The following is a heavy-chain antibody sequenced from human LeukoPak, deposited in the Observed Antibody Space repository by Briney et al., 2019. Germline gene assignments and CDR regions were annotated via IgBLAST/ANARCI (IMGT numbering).Heavy chain of an antibody. D-gene: IGHD3-10*01. CDR1: GFTVSSTY. Sequence: QAGGSLRLSCAASGFTVSSTYMSWVRQAPGKGLEWVSVIYSGGSTYYADSVKGRFTISRDNSKNTLYLQMNSLRAEDTAVYYCAREMVRGAIDYWGQGTLVTVSS. CDR2: IYSGGST. J-gene: IGHJ4*02. V-gene: IGHV3-53*01. CDR3: AREMVRGAIDY.